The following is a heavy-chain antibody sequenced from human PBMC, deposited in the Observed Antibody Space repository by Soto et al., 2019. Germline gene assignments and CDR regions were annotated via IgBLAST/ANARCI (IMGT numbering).Heavy chain of an antibody. CDR1: SGSISSSNW. CDR3: ARAPSIAAPHRRYYYYMDV. D-gene: IGHD6-6*01. J-gene: IGHJ6*03. CDR2: IYHSGST. V-gene: IGHV4-4*02. Sequence: SETLSLTCAVSSGSISSSNWWSWVRQPPGKGLEWIGEIYHSGSTNYNPSLKSRVTISVDKSKNQFSLKLSSVTAADTAVYYCARAPSIAAPHRRYYYYMDVWGKGTTVTVSS.